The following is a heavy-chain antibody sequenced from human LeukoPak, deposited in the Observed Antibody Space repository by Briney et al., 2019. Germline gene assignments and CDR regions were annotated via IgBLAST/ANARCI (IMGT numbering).Heavy chain of an antibody. CDR2: TNPNSGGT. Sequence: ASVKVSCKASGYTFTGYYMHWVRQAPGQGLEWMGWTNPNSGGTNYAQKFQGRVTMTRDTSISTAYMELSRLRSDDTAVYYCARMVVSSGSSGSLDYWGQGTLVTVSS. CDR3: ARMVVSSGSSGSLDY. CDR1: GYTFTGYY. D-gene: IGHD3-22*01. V-gene: IGHV1-2*02. J-gene: IGHJ4*02.